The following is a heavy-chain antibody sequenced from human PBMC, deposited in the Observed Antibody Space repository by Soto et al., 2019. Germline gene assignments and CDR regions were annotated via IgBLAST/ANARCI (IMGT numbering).Heavy chain of an antibody. J-gene: IGHJ5*02. Sequence: ETRSLTCAVSGYSISSGYYWGWLRQPPGKGMEWIGSIYNGGSTYYNPSLNSRVTLSIDMPNNHVSLILNSVTAADTAVYYCARVGPWVPYYYDSSPYTFENWFDPWGEGTLVTVSS. CDR3: ARVGPWVPYYYDSSPYTFENWFDP. CDR1: GYSISSGYY. D-gene: IGHD3-22*01. V-gene: IGHV4-38-2*01. CDR2: IYNGGST.